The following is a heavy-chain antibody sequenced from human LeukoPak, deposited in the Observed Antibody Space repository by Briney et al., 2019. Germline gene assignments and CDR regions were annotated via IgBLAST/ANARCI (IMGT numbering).Heavy chain of an antibody. CDR3: AKGSPLDSSGYYPWAFDI. Sequence: ASVTVSCKVSGYTLTELSMHWVRQAPGKGLEWMGGFYPEDGETIYAQKFQGRVTMTEDTSTDTAYMELSSLRSEDTAVYYCAKGSPLDSSGYYPWAFDIWGQGTMVTVSS. D-gene: IGHD3-22*01. V-gene: IGHV1-24*01. CDR1: GYTLTELS. CDR2: FYPEDGET. J-gene: IGHJ3*02.